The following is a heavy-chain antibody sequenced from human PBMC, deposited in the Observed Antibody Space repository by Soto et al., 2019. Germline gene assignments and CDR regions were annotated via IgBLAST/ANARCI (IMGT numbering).Heavy chain of an antibody. D-gene: IGHD3-9*01. CDR3: AKVPQWVLRYHDWFFDY. V-gene: IGHV3-23*01. Sequence: EVQLLESGGGLVQPGGSLSLSCAVSGFSFSNSAMTWVRQAPGKGLEWVSGISGSGDITYNTDSVKGRFAISRDTPKNVVYLQMRSLRAELTAVYYCAKVPQWVLRYHDWFFDYWGQGTLVTVSS. CDR2: ISGSGDIT. J-gene: IGHJ4*02. CDR1: GFSFSNSA.